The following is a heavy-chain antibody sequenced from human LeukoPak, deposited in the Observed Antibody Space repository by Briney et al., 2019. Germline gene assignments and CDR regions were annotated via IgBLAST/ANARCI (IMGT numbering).Heavy chain of an antibody. CDR1: GGTFSSYA. D-gene: IGHD3-22*01. V-gene: IGHV1-69*13. J-gene: IGHJ4*02. CDR3: ARLYYYDSSGYDDY. CDR2: IIPIFGTA. Sequence: SVKVSCKASGGTFSSYAISWVRQAPGQGLEWTGGIIPIFGTANYAQKFQGRVTITADESTSTAYMELSSLRSEDTAVYYCARLYYYDSSGYDDYWGQGTLVTVSS.